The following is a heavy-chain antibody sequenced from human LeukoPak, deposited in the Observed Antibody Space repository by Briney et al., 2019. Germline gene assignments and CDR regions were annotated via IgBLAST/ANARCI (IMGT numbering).Heavy chain of an antibody. CDR2: INSDGSSP. CDR1: GFTFSSYW. V-gene: IGHV3-74*01. J-gene: IGHJ6*02. D-gene: IGHD1-14*01. CDR3: ATGQGHGMDV. Sequence: GGSLRLSCAASGFTFSSYWMHWVRQAPGKELVWVSRINSDGSSPTSAASGKGRFTISRHNAKNPLYLQMNSLRAEDTAVYYCATGQGHGMDVWGQGTTVTVSS.